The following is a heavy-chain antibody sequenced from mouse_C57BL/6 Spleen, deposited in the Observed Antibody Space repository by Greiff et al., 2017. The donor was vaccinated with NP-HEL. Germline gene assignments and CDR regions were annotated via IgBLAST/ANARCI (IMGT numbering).Heavy chain of an antibody. Sequence: QVQLQQPGAELVKPGASVKLSCKASGYTFTSYWMQWVKQRPGQGLEWIGEIDPSDSYTNYNQKFKGKATLTVDTSSSTAYMQLSSLTSEDSAVYYCARRTTGPYFDVWGTGTTVTVSS. V-gene: IGHV1-50*01. CDR3: ARRTTGPYFDV. CDR1: GYTFTSYW. D-gene: IGHD1-1*01. J-gene: IGHJ1*03. CDR2: IDPSDSYT.